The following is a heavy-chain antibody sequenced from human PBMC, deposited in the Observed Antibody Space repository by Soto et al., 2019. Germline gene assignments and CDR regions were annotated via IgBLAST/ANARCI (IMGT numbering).Heavy chain of an antibody. V-gene: IGHV3-23*01. CDR2: ISGSGGST. CDR1: GFTFSSYA. Sequence: QTGGSLRLSCAASGFTFSSYAMSWVRQAPGKGLEWVSAISGSGGSTYYADSVKGRFTISRDNSKNTLYPQMNSLRAEDTAVYYCAKGTYDFWSGYYLEAPDVWGQGTTVTVSS. J-gene: IGHJ6*02. CDR3: AKGTYDFWSGYYLEAPDV. D-gene: IGHD3-3*01.